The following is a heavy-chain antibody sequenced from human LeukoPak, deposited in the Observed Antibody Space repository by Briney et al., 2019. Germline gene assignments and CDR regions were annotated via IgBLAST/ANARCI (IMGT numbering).Heavy chain of an antibody. CDR3: AREAPLGRGTMIVADAFDI. V-gene: IGHV4-39*07. Sequence: SETLSLTCTVSGGSISSSSYYWGWIRQPPGKGLEWIGSIYYSGSTYYNPSLKSRVTISVDTSKNQFSLKLSSVTAADTAVYYCAREAPLGRGTMIVADAFDIWGQGTMVTVSS. CDR1: GGSISSSSYY. J-gene: IGHJ3*02. CDR2: IYYSGST. D-gene: IGHD3-22*01.